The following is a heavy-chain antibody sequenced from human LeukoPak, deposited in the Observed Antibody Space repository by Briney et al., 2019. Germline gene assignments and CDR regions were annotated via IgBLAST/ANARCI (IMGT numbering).Heavy chain of an antibody. CDR2: IKQDGSEK. CDR1: GFTFSSYW. D-gene: IGHD6-19*01. CDR3: ASSYSSGWYGFDY. V-gene: IGHV3-7*01. J-gene: IGHJ4*02. Sequence: GGSLRLSCAASGFTFSSYWMSWVRQAPGKGLEWVANIKQDGSEKYYVDSVKGRFTISRDNAKNSLYLQMNSLRAEDTAVYYCASSYSSGWYGFDYWGQGTLVTVSS.